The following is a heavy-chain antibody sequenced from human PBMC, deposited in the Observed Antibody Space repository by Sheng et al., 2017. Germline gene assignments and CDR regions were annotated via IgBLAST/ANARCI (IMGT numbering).Heavy chain of an antibody. Sequence: QVQLVESGGGVVQPGRSLRLSCAASGFTFSSYGMHWVRQAPGKGLEWVAVISYDGSNKYYADSVKGRFTISRDNSKNTLYLQMNSLRAEDTAVYYCAKDVTPYYYYGMD. CDR3: AKDVTPYYYYGMD. V-gene: IGHV3-30*18. J-gene: IGHJ6*01. D-gene: IGHD5-18*01. CDR2: ISYDGSNK. CDR1: GFTFSSYG.